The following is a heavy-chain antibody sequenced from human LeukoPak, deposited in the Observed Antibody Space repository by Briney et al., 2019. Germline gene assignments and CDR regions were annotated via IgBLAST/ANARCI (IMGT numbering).Heavy chain of an antibody. CDR1: GFTFNSYA. CDR3: AKDRGFTLRDGGMLDY. V-gene: IGHV3-23*01. CDR2: ISGMALRA. D-gene: IGHD5-24*01. Sequence: GGSLRLSCAASGFTFNSYAMTWVRQAPGKGLEWVSTISGMALRANHADSVKGRFTISRDNSKDTLYLQMNNLRVEDTAVYYCAKDRGFTLRDGGMLDYWGQGTLVTVST. J-gene: IGHJ4*02.